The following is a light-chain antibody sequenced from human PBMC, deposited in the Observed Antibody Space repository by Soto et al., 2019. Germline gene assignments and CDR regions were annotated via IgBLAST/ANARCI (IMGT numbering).Light chain of an antibody. CDR1: QSVSSY. CDR2: DAS. J-gene: IGKJ5*01. CDR3: QQRSNWPPVT. V-gene: IGKV3-11*01. Sequence: EIVLTQCPATLSLSPGERATLSCRASQSVSSYLAWYQQKPGQAPMLLIYDASNRATGIPARFSGSGSGTDFTLTISSLEPEDFAVYYCQQRSNWPPVTFGQGTRLEIK.